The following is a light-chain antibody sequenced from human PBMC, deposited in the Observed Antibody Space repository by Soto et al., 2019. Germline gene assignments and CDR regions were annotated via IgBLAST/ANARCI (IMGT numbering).Light chain of an antibody. V-gene: IGLV2-8*01. Sequence: QSALTQLPSASGSPGQSVTISCTGTSSDIGGYNYVSWYQQHPGKAPKLMIYEVSKRPSGVPDRFSGSKSGNTASLTVSGLQAEDEDDYYCSSYAGSNNVVFGGGTKVTVL. CDR1: SSDIGGYNY. CDR3: SSYAGSNNVV. CDR2: EVS. J-gene: IGLJ2*01.